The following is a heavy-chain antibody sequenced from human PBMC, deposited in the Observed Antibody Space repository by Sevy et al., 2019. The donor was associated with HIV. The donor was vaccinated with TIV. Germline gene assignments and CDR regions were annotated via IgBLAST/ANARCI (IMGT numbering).Heavy chain of an antibody. J-gene: IGHJ6*02. D-gene: IGHD6-13*01. CDR3: ARADLDSSTFFYYYGMDV. Sequence: AAVKVSCKASGYTFSGYDINWVRQATRQGLEGMGWMNPDSGRRGYAPKFQGRVTMTTNTSIDTAYMELRRLRSEDSAVYYCARADLDSSTFFYYYGMDVWGQGTTVTVSS. CDR1: GYTFSGYD. V-gene: IGHV1-8*02. CDR2: MNPDSGRR.